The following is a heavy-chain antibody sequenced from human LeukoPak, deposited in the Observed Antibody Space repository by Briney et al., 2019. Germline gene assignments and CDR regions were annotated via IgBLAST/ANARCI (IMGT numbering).Heavy chain of an antibody. CDR1: GGSISSSSYY. CDR2: IYYSGST. V-gene: IGHV4-39*01. CDR3: ARQLGYCSSTSCYADKVDY. J-gene: IGHJ4*02. Sequence: SETLSLTCTGSGGSISSSSYYWGWIRQPPGKGLESNGSIYYSGSTYYNPSLKSRVTISVDTSKNQFSLKLSSVTAADTAVYYCARQLGYCSSTSCYADKVDYWGQGTLVTVSS. D-gene: IGHD2-2*01.